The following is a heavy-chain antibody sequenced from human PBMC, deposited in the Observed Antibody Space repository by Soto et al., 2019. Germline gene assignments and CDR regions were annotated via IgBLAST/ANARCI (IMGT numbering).Heavy chain of an antibody. CDR2: INLDGSTT. J-gene: IGHJ4*02. D-gene: IGHD6-19*01. CDR1: GFIFSSNW. V-gene: IGHV3-74*01. CDR3: ARDRGSCWYNYFDY. Sequence: EVQLVESGGDLVQPGGSLRLSCAASGFIFSSNWMHWVRQAPGKGLVWVSRINLDGSTTNYADSVKGRFTISRDNAKNTLYLQMNTLRAEDTAIYYCARDRGSCWYNYFDYWGQGTLVTVSS.